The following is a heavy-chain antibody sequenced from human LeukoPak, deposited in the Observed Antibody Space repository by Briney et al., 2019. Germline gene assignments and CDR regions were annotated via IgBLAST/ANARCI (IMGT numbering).Heavy chain of an antibody. Sequence: PSETLSLTCAVYGGSFSNYYWSWIRQPPGKGLEWIGRINHSGSTTYNPSLKSRVTMSVDTSKNQFSLKLRSVTAADTAVYYCARGRLWDYDTSGYYYNYWGQGTLVTVSS. D-gene: IGHD3-22*01. J-gene: IGHJ4*02. V-gene: IGHV4-34*01. CDR2: INHSGST. CDR3: ARGRLWDYDTSGYYYNY. CDR1: GGSFSNYY.